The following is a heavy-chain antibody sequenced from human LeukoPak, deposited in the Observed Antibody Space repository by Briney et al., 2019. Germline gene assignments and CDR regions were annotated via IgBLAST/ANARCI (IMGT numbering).Heavy chain of an antibody. CDR1: GFTFSSFG. Sequence: GGSLRLSCAVSGFTFSSFGMNWVRQAPGKGLEWVSSISSSGNYIYYADSVKGRFTISRDNAKNSLYLQMNSLRAEDTAVYYCASSIVVVTARYNWFDPWGQGTLVSVSS. CDR3: ASSIVVVTARYNWFDP. V-gene: IGHV3-21*03. J-gene: IGHJ5*02. D-gene: IGHD2-21*02. CDR2: ISSSGNYI.